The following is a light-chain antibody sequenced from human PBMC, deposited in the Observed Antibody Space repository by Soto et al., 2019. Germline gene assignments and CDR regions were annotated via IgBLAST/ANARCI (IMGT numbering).Light chain of an antibody. CDR3: QQYDKFLT. CDR2: DAS. CDR1: QDISNY. V-gene: IGKV1-33*01. J-gene: IGKJ4*01. Sequence: DLQMTQSPSSLSASVGDRVTITCQASQDISNYLNWYQQKPGKAPKLLIYDASNLETGVPSRFSGSGSGTDFTFTISSLQPEDIATYYCQQYDKFLTFGGGTKVEIK.